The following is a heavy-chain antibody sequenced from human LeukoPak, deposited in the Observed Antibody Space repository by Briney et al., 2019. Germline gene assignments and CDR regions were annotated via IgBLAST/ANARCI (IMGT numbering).Heavy chain of an antibody. D-gene: IGHD3-10*01. CDR3: ARDFGELRSARSYYYMDV. CDR2: MNPNSGNT. CDR1: GYTFTSYD. V-gene: IGHV1-8*01. Sequence: ASVKVSCKASGYTFTSYDINWVRQATGQGLEWMGWMNPNSGNTGYAQKFQGRVTMTRNTSISTAYMELSSLRSEDTAVYYCARDFGELRSARSYYYMDVWGKGTTVTVSS. J-gene: IGHJ6*03.